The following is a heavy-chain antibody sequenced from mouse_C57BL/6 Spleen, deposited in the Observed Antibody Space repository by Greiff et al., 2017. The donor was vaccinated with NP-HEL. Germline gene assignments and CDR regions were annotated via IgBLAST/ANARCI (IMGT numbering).Heavy chain of an antibody. D-gene: IGHD4-1*01. CDR3: AKGEGTGTRFAY. J-gene: IGHJ3*01. CDR2: IWRGGST. Sequence: VKLMESGPGLVQPSQSLSITCTVSGFSLTSYGVHWVRQSPGKGLEWLGVIWRGGSTDYNAAFMSRLSITKDNSKSQVFFKMNSLQADDTAIYYCAKGEGTGTRFAYWGQGTLVTVSA. V-gene: IGHV2-5*01. CDR1: GFSLTSYG.